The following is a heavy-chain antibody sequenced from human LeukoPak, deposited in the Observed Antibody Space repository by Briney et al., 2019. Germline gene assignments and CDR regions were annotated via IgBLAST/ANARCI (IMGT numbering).Heavy chain of an antibody. Sequence: GGSLRLSCAASGFTFSSYAMHWVRQAPGKGLEWVAVISYDGSNKYHADSVKGRFTISRDNSKNTLYLQMNSLRAEDTAVYYCARGSLDEWELIDYWGQGTLVTVSS. V-gene: IGHV3-30*04. D-gene: IGHD1-26*01. J-gene: IGHJ4*02. CDR2: ISYDGSNK. CDR1: GFTFSSYA. CDR3: ARGSLDEWELIDY.